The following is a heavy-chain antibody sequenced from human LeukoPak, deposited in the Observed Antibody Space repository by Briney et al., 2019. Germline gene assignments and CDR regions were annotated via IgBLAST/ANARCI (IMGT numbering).Heavy chain of an antibody. D-gene: IGHD6-13*01. CDR3: ARDSVVPITAAVTEC. CDR1: GGSISSSSYY. CDR2: IYYSGST. Sequence: PSETLSLTCTVSGGSISSSSYYWGWIRQPPGKGLEWIGSIYYSGSTYYNPSLKSRVTISVDTSKNQFSLKLSSVTAADTAVYYCARDSVVPITAAVTECWGQGTLVTVSS. J-gene: IGHJ4*02. V-gene: IGHV4-39*07.